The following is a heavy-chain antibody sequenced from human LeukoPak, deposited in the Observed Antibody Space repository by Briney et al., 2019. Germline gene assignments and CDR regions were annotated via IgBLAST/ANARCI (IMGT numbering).Heavy chain of an antibody. D-gene: IGHD3-9*01. V-gene: IGHV3-11*01. Sequence: PGGSLRLSCAASGFTFSDYYMSWIRQAPGKGLEWVSYISGSGSTIYYADSVKGRFTISRDNAKNSLYLQMNSLRAEDTAVYYCARLGYHDILTETHYYYGMDVWGQGTTVTVSS. CDR2: ISGSGSTI. CDR1: GFTFSDYY. J-gene: IGHJ6*02. CDR3: ARLGYHDILTETHYYYGMDV.